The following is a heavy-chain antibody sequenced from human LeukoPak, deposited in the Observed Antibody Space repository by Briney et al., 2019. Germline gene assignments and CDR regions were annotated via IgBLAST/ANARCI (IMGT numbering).Heavy chain of an antibody. CDR3: AKEWGAGSDAFDI. CDR1: GFTLSSYG. J-gene: IGHJ3*02. CDR2: ISYDGSNK. D-gene: IGHD1-26*01. V-gene: IGHV3-30*18. Sequence: GGSLRLSCAASGFTLSSYGMHWVRQAPGKGLEWVAVISYDGSNKYYADSVKGRFTISRDNSKNTLYLQMNSLRAEDTAVYYCAKEWGAGSDAFDIWGQGTMVTVSS.